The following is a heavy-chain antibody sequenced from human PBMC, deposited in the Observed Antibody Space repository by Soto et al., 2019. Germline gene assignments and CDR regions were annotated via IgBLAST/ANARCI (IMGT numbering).Heavy chain of an antibody. V-gene: IGHV1-2*02. CDR1: GYTFTCYY. CDR3: ARGDFDTTANFYAGWFDP. J-gene: IGHJ5*02. D-gene: IGHD2-21*02. Sequence: QVQLVQSGTEVKKAGASVKVTCKASGYTFTCYYRHWLRQAPGQGLEWLGWLNPKSGDTKYAQKYKGRVTMTNDTSISKAYMELSRLGSDDTAVYYCARGDFDTTANFYAGWFDPWGQGTLVTVSS. CDR2: LNPKSGDT.